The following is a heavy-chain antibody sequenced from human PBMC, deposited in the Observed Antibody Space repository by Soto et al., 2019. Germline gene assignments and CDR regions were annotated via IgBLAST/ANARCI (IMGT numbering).Heavy chain of an antibody. D-gene: IGHD3-16*01. J-gene: IGHJ6*02. V-gene: IGHV1-18*01. Sequence: QVQLVQSGAEVKKPGASVKVSCKASGYTFTSYGISWVRQAPGQGLEWMGWINGYNGNTNHAQKLQGRVTMSTDTSTSPAYMELRSLRSDDSAVYYCARMGDVPYYYSGMYVWGQGTTVTVSS. CDR2: INGYNGNT. CDR3: ARMGDVPYYYSGMYV. CDR1: GYTFTSYG.